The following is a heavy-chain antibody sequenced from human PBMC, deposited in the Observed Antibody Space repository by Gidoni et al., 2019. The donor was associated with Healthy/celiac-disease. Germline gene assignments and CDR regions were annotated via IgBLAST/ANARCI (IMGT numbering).Heavy chain of an antibody. D-gene: IGHD2-2*01. CDR1: GGTFSSYA. CDR2: IIPIFGTA. J-gene: IGHJ4*02. Sequence: QVQLVQSGAEVKKPGSSVKVSCKASGGTFSSYAISWVRQAPGQGLEWMGGIIPIFGTANYAQKFQGRVTITADKSTNTAYMELSSLRSEDTAVYYCASHCSSTSCYWKFDYWGQGTLVTVSS. V-gene: IGHV1-69*06. CDR3: ASHCSSTSCYWKFDY.